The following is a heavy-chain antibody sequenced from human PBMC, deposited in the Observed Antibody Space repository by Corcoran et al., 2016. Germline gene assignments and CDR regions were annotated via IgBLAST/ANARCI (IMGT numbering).Heavy chain of an antibody. V-gene: IGHV4-34*01. CDR1: GGSFSGYY. CDR3: ARGSSGAAAVRRYNWFDP. D-gene: IGHD6-13*01. Sequence: QVQLQQWGAGLLKPSETLSLTCAVYGGSFSGYYWSWIRQPPGKGLEWIGEINHSGSTNYNPSLKSRVTISVDTSKNQFSLKLSSVTAAATAVYYWARGSSGAAAVRRYNWFDPWGQGTLVTVSS. CDR2: INHSGST. J-gene: IGHJ5*02.